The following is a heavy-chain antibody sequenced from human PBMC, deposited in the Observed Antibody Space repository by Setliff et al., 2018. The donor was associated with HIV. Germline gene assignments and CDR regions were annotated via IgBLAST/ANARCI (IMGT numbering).Heavy chain of an antibody. CDR3: AREYYYGSGSYYNFPLMGHY. CDR2: INPNSGGT. V-gene: IGHV1-2*02. D-gene: IGHD3-10*01. CDR1: GYSFTVYY. J-gene: IGHJ4*02. Sequence: ASVKVSCKASGYSFTVYYMHWVRQAPGQGLEWMGWINPNSGGTNYARKFQGRVTMTRDTSISTAYMEMSRLRSDDTAVYYCAREYYYGSGSYYNFPLMGHYWGQGTLVTVSS.